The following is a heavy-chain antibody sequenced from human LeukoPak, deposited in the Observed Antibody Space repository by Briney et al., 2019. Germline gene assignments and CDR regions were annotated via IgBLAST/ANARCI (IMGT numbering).Heavy chain of an antibody. J-gene: IGHJ4*02. CDR1: GFSLTDYY. V-gene: IGHV3-11*01. D-gene: IGHD3-22*01. Sequence: GGSLRLSCAASGFSLTDYYMSWIRQAPAKGLEWVSYFSSSGTSIYYTESVKGRFTISRDNAGSSLYLQMNGLRAEDTAVYYCAISDSSNYGPPDYWGQGILVTVSS. CDR3: AISDSSNYGPPDY. CDR2: FSSSGTSI.